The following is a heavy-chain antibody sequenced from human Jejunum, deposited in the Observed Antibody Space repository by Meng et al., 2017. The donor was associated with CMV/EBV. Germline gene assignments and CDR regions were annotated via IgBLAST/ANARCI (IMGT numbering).Heavy chain of an antibody. CDR3: AKQGDPSAYFFDF. D-gene: IGHD3-10*01. CDR2: ISAGSDYI. J-gene: IGHJ4*02. CDR1: GFAFSTYA. Sequence: SGFAFSTYAMAWVRQAPGKGLEWVSSISAGSDYIYYADSVKGRFTVSRDNSRNSVSLQMNSLRDDDTAIYYCAKQGDPSAYFFDFWGEGTMVTVSS. V-gene: IGHV3-21*06.